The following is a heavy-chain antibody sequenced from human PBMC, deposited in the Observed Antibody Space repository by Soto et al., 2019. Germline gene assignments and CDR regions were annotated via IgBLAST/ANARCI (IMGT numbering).Heavy chain of an antibody. CDR2: IYYSGST. CDR3: ARGLEGGMVRGVITLNWFDP. V-gene: IGHV4-39*01. J-gene: IGHJ5*02. D-gene: IGHD3-10*01. CDR1: GGSISSSIYY. Sequence: SETLSLTCTVSGGSISSSIYYWGWIRQPPGKGLEWIGSIYYSGSTYYNPSLKSRVTISVDTSKNQFSLKLSSVTAADTAVYYCARGLEGGMVRGVITLNWFDPWGQGTLVTVSS.